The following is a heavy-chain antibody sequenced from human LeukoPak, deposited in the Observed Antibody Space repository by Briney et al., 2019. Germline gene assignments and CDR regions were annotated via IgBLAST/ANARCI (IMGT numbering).Heavy chain of an antibody. CDR1: GYTLTGYY. J-gene: IGHJ4*02. Sequence: ASVKVSCKASGYTLTGYYMHWVRQAPGQGLEWMGWINPNSGGTNYAQKFQGRVTMTRDTSISTAYMELSRLRSDDSAVYYCARSRNYYGSGSYYALPHFDYWGQGTLVTVSS. CDR2: INPNSGGT. D-gene: IGHD3-10*01. V-gene: IGHV1-2*02. CDR3: ARSRNYYGSGSYYALPHFDY.